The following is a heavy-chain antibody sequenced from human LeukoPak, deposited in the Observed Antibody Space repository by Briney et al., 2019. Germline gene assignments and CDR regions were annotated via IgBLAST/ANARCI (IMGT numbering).Heavy chain of an antibody. Sequence: ASVKVSCKASGYTFTSYDINWVRQATGQGLEWMGWMNPNSGYTGYAQKFQGRVTMTRDTSISTAYMELSSLRSDDTAVYYCARGEGNWFDPWGQGTLVTVSS. J-gene: IGHJ5*02. V-gene: IGHV1-8*01. CDR1: GYTFTSYD. CDR3: ARGEGNWFDP. CDR2: MNPNSGYT.